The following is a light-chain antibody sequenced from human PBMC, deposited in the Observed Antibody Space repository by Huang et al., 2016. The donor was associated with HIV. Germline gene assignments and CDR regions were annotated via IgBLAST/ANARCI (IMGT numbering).Light chain of an antibody. CDR2: GAS. CDR3: QQYSNWPLT. V-gene: IGKV3-15*01. CDR1: QSLGTN. J-gene: IGKJ4*01. Sequence: EIVMTQSPATLSVSPGDRATLSCRASQSLGTNLAWYQQKPGQAPRLLLFGASSRDTGIPARFSGSGSGTEFTLTISSLQSEDFAVYYCQQYSNWPLTFGGGTKVDIK.